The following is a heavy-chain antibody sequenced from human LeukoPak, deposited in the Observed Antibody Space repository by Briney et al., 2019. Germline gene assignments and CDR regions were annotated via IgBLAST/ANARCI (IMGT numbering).Heavy chain of an antibody. V-gene: IGHV4-59*08. CDR3: ARRGMAGVPFDY. CDR2: IYYSGST. J-gene: IGHJ4*02. CDR1: GGSISSYY. D-gene: IGHD6-19*01. Sequence: PSETLSLTCTVSGGSISSYYWSWIRQPPGKGLEWIGYIYYSGSTYYNPSLKSRVTISVDTSKNQLSLKLSSVTAADTAVYYCARRGMAGVPFDYWGQGTLVTVSS.